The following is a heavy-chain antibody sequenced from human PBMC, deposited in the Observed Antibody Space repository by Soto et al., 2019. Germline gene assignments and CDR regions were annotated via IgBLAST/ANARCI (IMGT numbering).Heavy chain of an antibody. D-gene: IGHD3-16*02. CDR1: GFTFSSYA. CDR3: ARFVKNAPGYYYYYGMDV. Sequence: GGSLRLSCAASGFTFSSYAMHWVRQAPGKGLEWVAVISYDGSNKYYADSVKGRFTISRDNSKNTLYLQMNSLRAEDTAVYYCARFVKNAPGYYYYYGMDVWGQGTTVTVSS. V-gene: IGHV3-30-3*01. J-gene: IGHJ6*02. CDR2: ISYDGSNK.